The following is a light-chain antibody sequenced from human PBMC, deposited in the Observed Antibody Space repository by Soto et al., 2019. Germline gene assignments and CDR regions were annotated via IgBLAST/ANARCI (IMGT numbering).Light chain of an antibody. CDR2: WAS. CDR1: QSVLYSPNNKNY. J-gene: IGKJ1*01. Sequence: DIVMTQSPDSLAVSLGERATINCKSSQSVLYSPNNKNYLAWYQQKPGQPPKLLVYWASTRESGVPDRFSGSGSETDFTVSINSLQAEDVAVYYCQQHISASQTFGQGTKVEIK. V-gene: IGKV4-1*01. CDR3: QQHISASQT.